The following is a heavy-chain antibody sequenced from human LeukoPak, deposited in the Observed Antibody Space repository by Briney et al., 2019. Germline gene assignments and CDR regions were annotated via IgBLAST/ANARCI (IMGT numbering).Heavy chain of an antibody. J-gene: IGHJ4*02. Sequence: PGGSLRLSCAASGFTFSSYEMNWVRQAPGKGLEGVSYISSSGSTIYYADSVKGRFTISRDNAKNSLYLQMNSLRAEDTAVYYCAREGSSWSEGRLWYFDYWGQGTLVTVSS. CDR1: GFTFSSYE. CDR2: ISSSGSTI. V-gene: IGHV3-48*03. D-gene: IGHD6-13*01. CDR3: AREGSSWSEGRLWYFDY.